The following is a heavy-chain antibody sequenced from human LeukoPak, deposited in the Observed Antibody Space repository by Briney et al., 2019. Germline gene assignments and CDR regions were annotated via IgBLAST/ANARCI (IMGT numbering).Heavy chain of an antibody. J-gene: IGHJ5*02. CDR1: GDTFSSYT. CDR3: ARGVLWFGDLGNWFDP. Sequence: GASVQVSCKAPGDTFSSYTISWVRQAPGQGLERMGRIIPILGTANYAQKFQGRVTITADESTSTAYMELSSLRSEDTAVYYCARGVLWFGDLGNWFDPWGQGTLVTVSS. V-gene: IGHV1-69*08. CDR2: IIPILGTA. D-gene: IGHD3-10*01.